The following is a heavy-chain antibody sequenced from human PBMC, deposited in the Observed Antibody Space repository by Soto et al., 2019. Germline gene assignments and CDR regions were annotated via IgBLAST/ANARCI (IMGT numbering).Heavy chain of an antibody. Sequence: SQPLSRTCYISGVSFSSNIGACNCIRQSPSRGLEWLGRTYYRSKWYNDYAGSVKSRITINRDTSKNQFSLQLNSVTPEDTAVYYCPRARDSYLHIESNCFDPWGQGTLVTVSS. V-gene: IGHV6-1*01. J-gene: IGHJ5*02. CDR3: PRARDSYLHIESNCFDP. D-gene: IGHD2-21*01. CDR1: GVSFSSNIGA. CDR2: TYYRSKWYN.